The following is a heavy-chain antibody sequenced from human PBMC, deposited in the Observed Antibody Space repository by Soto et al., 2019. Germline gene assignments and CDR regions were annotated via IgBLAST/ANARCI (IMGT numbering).Heavy chain of an antibody. CDR1: GFTFDNYG. J-gene: IGHJ4*02. V-gene: IGHV3-23*01. CDR3: ARAIGVVMSYHFDS. CDR2: ITRSGGST. D-gene: IGHD3-22*01. Sequence: EVQLLESGGDLVQPGGSLRLACAASGFTFDNYGIAWVRQAPGKGLEGVSVITRSGGSTYYTDSVKGRFTISRDNSKNMVYLQMNSLIAEDTAIYYCARAIGVVMSYHFDSWGQGTLVTVSS.